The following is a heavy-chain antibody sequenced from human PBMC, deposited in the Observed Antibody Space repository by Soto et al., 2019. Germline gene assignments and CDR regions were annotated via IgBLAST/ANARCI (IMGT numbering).Heavy chain of an antibody. CDR2: IIPIFGTA. D-gene: IGHD6-6*01. J-gene: IGHJ6*02. CDR3: ARGIAARTRDYYYYGMDV. Sequence: SVKVSCKASGGTFSSYAISWVRQAPGQGLEWMGGIIPIFGTANYAQKFQGRVTITADKSTSTAYMELSSLRSEDTAVYYCARGIAARTRDYYYYGMDVWGQGTTVTVPS. CDR1: GGTFSSYA. V-gene: IGHV1-69*06.